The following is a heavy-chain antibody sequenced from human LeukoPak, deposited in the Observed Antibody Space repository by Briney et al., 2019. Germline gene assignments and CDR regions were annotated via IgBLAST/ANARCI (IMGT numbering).Heavy chain of an antibody. V-gene: IGHV3-23*01. Sequence: GGSLRLSCEASGYTFKGYGLTWVRQAPGKGLEWVSGISGSGGSGGRTYYADSVRGRFTISRGNAKNSLYLQMNSLRAEDTAVYYCARGLRVRGVTRFDPWGQGTLVTVSS. D-gene: IGHD3-10*01. J-gene: IGHJ5*02. CDR3: ARGLRVRGVTRFDP. CDR2: ISGSGGSGGRT. CDR1: GYTFKGYG.